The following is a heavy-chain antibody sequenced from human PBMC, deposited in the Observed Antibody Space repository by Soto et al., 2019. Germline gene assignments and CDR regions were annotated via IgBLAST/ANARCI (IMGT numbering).Heavy chain of an antibody. V-gene: IGHV3-11*01. CDR1: GFTFSDYY. D-gene: IGHD2-15*01. CDR3: ARDGLDNFVVVGTPEEDGADV. J-gene: IGHJ6*02. Sequence: QVQLVESGGGLVKPGGSLRLSCAASGFTFSDYYMTWVRQAPGKGLEWLSYISSSGNTIYYADSVRGRFTISRDNAKNSLYLQMNGLRAEDTAVYYCARDGLDNFVVVGTPEEDGADVWGPGTTVTVSS. CDR2: ISSSGNTI.